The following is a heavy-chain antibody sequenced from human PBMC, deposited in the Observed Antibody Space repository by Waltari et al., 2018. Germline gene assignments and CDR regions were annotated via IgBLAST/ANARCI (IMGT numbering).Heavy chain of an antibody. CDR2: MQYRGCT. J-gene: IGHJ1*01. D-gene: IGHD3-3*01. CDR3: GRIAFGYEGGSFQH. V-gene: IGHV4-39*01. Sequence: GVSHRAPGKGPEWLGHMQYRGCTFYNPSLKSRLTLSLDTSKTQFSLRLSSVGAAYTAVYFCGRIAFGYEGGSFQHLGQGTLVSFSS.